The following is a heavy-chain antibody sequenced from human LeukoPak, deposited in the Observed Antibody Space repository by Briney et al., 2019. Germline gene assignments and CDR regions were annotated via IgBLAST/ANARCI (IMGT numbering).Heavy chain of an antibody. J-gene: IGHJ3*02. CDR1: GGSISSYY. V-gene: IGHV4-59*01. CDR3: ARTIAYSSGWYRSEHAFDM. Sequence: PSETLSLTCTVSGGSISSYYWSWIWQPPGKGLEWIGYIYYSGSTNYNPSLKSRVTISVDTSKNQFSLKLSSVTAADTAVYYCARTIAYSSGWYRSEHAFDMWGQ. CDR2: IYYSGST. D-gene: IGHD6-19*01.